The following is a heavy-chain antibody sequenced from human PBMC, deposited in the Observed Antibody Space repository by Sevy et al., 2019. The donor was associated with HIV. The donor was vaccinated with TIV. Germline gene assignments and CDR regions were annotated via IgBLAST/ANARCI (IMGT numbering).Heavy chain of an antibody. CDR3: ARVMRRILWWSLDS. Sequence: GESLKISCAASGFTFSDYYMHWVRQAPGKGLEWVGRIGNKANSYTTESAASVKGRFTISRDDSKNSLYLQMHSLKTDDTAVYYCARVMRRILWWSLDSWGQGTLVTVSS. D-gene: IGHD2-21*01. CDR1: GFTFSDYY. V-gene: IGHV3-72*01. J-gene: IGHJ4*02. CDR2: IGNKANSYTT.